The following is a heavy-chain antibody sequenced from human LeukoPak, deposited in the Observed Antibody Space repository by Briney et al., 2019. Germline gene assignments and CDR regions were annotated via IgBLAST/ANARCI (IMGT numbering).Heavy chain of an antibody. J-gene: IGHJ4*02. CDR2: LSSDGRNK. Sequence: GRSLRLSCAASGFTFSSYAMHWVRQAPGKGLEWAAALSSDGRNKFYADSVKGRFTISRDNSKNTLYLQMNSLRAEDTAVYYCAKDRDYYYDSSGSFDYWGQGTLVTVSS. D-gene: IGHD3-22*01. V-gene: IGHV3-30*04. CDR1: GFTFSSYA. CDR3: AKDRDYYYDSSGSFDY.